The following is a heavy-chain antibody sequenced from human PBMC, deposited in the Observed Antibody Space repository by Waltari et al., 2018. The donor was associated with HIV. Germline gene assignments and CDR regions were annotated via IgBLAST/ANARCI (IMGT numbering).Heavy chain of an antibody. CDR3: AKDGYTPTYFDY. J-gene: IGHJ4*02. Sequence: QVQLVESGGDVVQPGGSLRLSCAVSGFTFSSYGMHWVRQAPGKGLGWRSFITYDGSNKYYADSVKGRFTISRDSSKNTLYLQMNGLRSEDTAVYYCAKDGYTPTYFDYWGQGTLVTVSS. V-gene: IGHV3-30*02. CDR1: GFTFSSYG. CDR2: ITYDGSNK. D-gene: IGHD1-1*01.